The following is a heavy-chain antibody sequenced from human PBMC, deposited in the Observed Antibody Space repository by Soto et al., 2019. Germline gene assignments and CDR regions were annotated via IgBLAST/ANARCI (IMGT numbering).Heavy chain of an antibody. CDR1: GGSISSGGYY. CDR3: ARHRYNWNFGYYYGMDV. J-gene: IGHJ6*02. V-gene: IGHV4-31*03. D-gene: IGHD1-7*01. CDR2: IYYSGST. Sequence: SETLSLTCTVSGGSISSGGYYWSWIRQHPGKGLEWIGYIYYSGSTYYNPSLKSRVTISVDTSKNQFSLKLSSVTAADTAVYYCARHRYNWNFGYYYGMDVWGQGTTVPVSS.